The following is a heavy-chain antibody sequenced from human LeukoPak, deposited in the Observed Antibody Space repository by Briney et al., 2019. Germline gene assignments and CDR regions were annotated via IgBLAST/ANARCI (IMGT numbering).Heavy chain of an antibody. CDR3: ARQTGLTRNHYYYGMDV. CDR2: IYPGDSDT. J-gene: IGHJ6*02. Sequence: GESLKISCKGSGYSFTSHWIGWVRQMPGKGLEWMGIIYPGDSDTRYSPSFQGQVTISADKSISTAYLQWSSLKASDTAMYYCARQTGLTRNHYYYGMDVWGQGTTVTVSS. V-gene: IGHV5-51*01. D-gene: IGHD3-9*01. CDR1: GYSFTSHW.